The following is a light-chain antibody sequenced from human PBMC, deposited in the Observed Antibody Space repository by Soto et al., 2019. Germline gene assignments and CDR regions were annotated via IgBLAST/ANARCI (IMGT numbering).Light chain of an antibody. Sequence: IVLTQSPATLSLSPGERATLSCRASQSVSSYLAWYQQKPGQAPRLLIYDASNRATGIPARCSGSGSGTDFTLTISSLEPEDFAGYYCQQRSNWPPWTCGQGTKVEIK. CDR3: QQRSNWPPWT. J-gene: IGKJ1*01. V-gene: IGKV3-11*01. CDR2: DAS. CDR1: QSVSSY.